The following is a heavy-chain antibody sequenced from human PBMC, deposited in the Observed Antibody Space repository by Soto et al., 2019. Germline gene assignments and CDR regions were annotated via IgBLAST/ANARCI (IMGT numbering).Heavy chain of an antibody. D-gene: IGHD1-26*01. CDR3: TRRAVGATTDDAFDS. CDR2: IRSNANSYAT. J-gene: IGHJ3*02. Sequence: EVQLVESGGGLVQPGGSLKLSCAASGFTFSGSAMNWVRQASGKGLEWVARIRSNANSYATEYAASVKGRFTIYRDDSNNTAYLQMNSLKTEDTAVYYCTRRAVGATTDDAFDSWGQGTMVTVAS. V-gene: IGHV3-73*02. CDR1: GFTFSGSA.